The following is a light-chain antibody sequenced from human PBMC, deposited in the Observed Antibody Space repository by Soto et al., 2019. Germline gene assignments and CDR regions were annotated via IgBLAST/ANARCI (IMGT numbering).Light chain of an antibody. CDR3: QQYGSSGT. CDR1: QSVSSNH. Sequence: EIVLTQSPGTLSLSPGERATLSCRASQSVSSNHLAWYQQKPGQAPRLLIYGASTRASGIPDRFSGSGSGTDFTLTISRLEPEDLAVYYCQQYGSSGTFGQGTKVDIK. J-gene: IGKJ1*01. V-gene: IGKV3-20*01. CDR2: GAS.